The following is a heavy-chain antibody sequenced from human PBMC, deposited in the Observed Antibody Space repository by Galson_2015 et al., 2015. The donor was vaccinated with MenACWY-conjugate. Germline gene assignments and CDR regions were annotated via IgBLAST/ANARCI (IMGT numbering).Heavy chain of an antibody. Sequence: SLRLSCAASGFTFSSYGMHWVRQAPGKGLEWVAVISYDGSNKYYADSVKGRFTISRDNSKNTLYLQMNSLRAEDTAVYYCAKDRTRLNWYFDLWGRGTLVTVSS. J-gene: IGHJ2*01. D-gene: IGHD3/OR15-3a*01. V-gene: IGHV3-30*18. CDR3: AKDRTRLNWYFDL. CDR1: GFTFSSYG. CDR2: ISYDGSNK.